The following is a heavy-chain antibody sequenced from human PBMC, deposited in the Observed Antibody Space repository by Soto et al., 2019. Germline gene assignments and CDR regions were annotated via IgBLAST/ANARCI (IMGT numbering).Heavy chain of an antibody. CDR2: LSRGDER. J-gene: IGHJ6*02. Sequence: QVQLQESGPGLVKPSETLSLTCTVSGAPITTTKWWAWVRLPPGKGLEWIGELSRGDERSSNPSLEGRFTISLDKSNNHFSLKLTSVTAAGTAIYYCATQTISYTWGVWGRGTSVTVSS. CDR1: GAPITTTKW. D-gene: IGHD3-16*01. CDR3: ATQTISYTWGV. V-gene: IGHV4-4*02.